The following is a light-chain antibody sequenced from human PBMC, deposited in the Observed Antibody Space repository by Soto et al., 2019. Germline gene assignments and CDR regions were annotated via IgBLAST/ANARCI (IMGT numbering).Light chain of an antibody. CDR2: KAS. J-gene: IGKJ2*01. V-gene: IGKV1-5*03. CDR3: QQYNSYSYT. CDR1: QSISSW. Sequence: DIQMTQSPSTLSASVGDRVTITCRASQSISSWLAWYQQKPGKAPKLLIYKASSLESGVPSRFSGSGSGTEFTLTISSLQPDDFTTYYCQQYNSYSYTCGQGNKLEIK.